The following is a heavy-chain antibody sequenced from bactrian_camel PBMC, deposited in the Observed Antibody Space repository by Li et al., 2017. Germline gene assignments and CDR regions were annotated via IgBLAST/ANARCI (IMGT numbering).Heavy chain of an antibody. CDR2: IYTGGGSA. CDR1: GFRTSS. D-gene: IGHD6*01. J-gene: IGHJ4*01. V-gene: IGHV3S54*01. Sequence: QLVESGGGSVQAGGSLRLSCVNSGFRTSSMGWFRQAPGKERVGVACIYTGGGSALYANSVKGRFTISHDSSKNTAYLQMNNLKPEDSAMYYCTTATRCVGAWYQSASRGRGTQVTVS.